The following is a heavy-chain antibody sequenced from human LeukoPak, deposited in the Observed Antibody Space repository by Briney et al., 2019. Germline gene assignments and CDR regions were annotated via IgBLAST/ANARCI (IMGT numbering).Heavy chain of an antibody. Sequence: GGSLRLSCAASGFTFSSYNMNWVRQAPGKGLEWVSYISLSTTSIYYADSVKGRFTISRDNAKNSLYLQMNSLRAEDTAVYYCANGEVYFDYWGQGTLVTVSS. CDR1: GFTFSSYN. J-gene: IGHJ4*02. CDR3: ANGEVYFDY. V-gene: IGHV3-48*04. CDR2: ISLSTTSI. D-gene: IGHD4-17*01.